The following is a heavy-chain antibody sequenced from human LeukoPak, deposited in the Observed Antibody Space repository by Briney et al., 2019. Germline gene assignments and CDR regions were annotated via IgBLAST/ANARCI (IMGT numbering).Heavy chain of an antibody. D-gene: IGHD5-18*01. CDR3: VGGYSYGWFDP. CDR1: GGSISSGGYS. CDR2: IYHSGST. J-gene: IGHJ5*02. Sequence: PSETLSLTCAVSGGSISSGGYSWSWIRQPPGKGLEWIGYIYHSGSTYYNPSLKSRVTITVDRSKNQFSLKLSSVTAADTAVYYCVGGYSYGWFDPWGQGTLVTVSS. V-gene: IGHV4-30-2*01.